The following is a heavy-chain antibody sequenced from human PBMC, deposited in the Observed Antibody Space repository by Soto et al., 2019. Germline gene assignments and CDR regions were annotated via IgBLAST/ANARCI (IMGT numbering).Heavy chain of an antibody. Sequence: QVQLVQSGAEVKKPGASVKVSCKASGYTFTSYDINWVRQATGQGLEWMGWMNPNSGNTGYAQKFQGRVTMTRNTSISTAYMELSILRSEDTAVYYCFRVYAMNWANYYYGMDVWGQGTTVTVSS. V-gene: IGHV1-8*01. J-gene: IGHJ6*02. D-gene: IGHD2-8*01. CDR1: GYTFTSYD. CDR3: FRVYAMNWANYYYGMDV. CDR2: MNPNSGNT.